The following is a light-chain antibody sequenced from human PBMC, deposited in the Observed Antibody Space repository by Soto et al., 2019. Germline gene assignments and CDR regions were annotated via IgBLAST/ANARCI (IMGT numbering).Light chain of an antibody. J-gene: IGKJ1*01. Sequence: EIVLTQTPGTLSLSPGERATLSCRASQSFSSSYLAWYQQKPGQAPRLLLHGSSSRATGIPDRFSGSGSGTDFTLTISRLEPEDFAVYYCQQYGNSPQTFGQGTK. CDR3: QQYGNSPQT. CDR2: GSS. CDR1: QSFSSSY. V-gene: IGKV3-20*01.